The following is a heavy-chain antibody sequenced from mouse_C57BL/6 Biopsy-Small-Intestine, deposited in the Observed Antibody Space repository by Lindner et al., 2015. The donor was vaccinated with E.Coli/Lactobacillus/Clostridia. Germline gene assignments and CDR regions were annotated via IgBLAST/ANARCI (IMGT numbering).Heavy chain of an antibody. CDR1: GFTFSTYA. V-gene: IGHV10-3*01. CDR3: VRDGYYALDY. J-gene: IGHJ4*01. Sequence: VQLQESGGGLVQPKGSLKLSCAASGFTFSTYAMHWVRQAPGEGLELVARIRSKSCNYAIYYADSVKDRFTISREDSQSMLYLQMNSLKTEDTAMYYCVRDGYYALDYWGQGTSVTVSS. CDR2: IRSKSCNYAI.